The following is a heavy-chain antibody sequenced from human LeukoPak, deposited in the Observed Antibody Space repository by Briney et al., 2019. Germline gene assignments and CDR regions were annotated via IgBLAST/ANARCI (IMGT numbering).Heavy chain of an antibody. CDR2: INPNSGGT. V-gene: IGHV1-2*02. D-gene: IGHD6-19*01. Sequence: ASVKVSCKASGYTFTGYYMHWVRQAPGQGLEWMGWINPNSGGTNYAQKFQGRVTMTRDTSISTAYMELSRLRSDDTAVYYCARVKSVAGNRYFQHWGQGTLVTVSS. J-gene: IGHJ1*01. CDR3: ARVKSVAGNRYFQH. CDR1: GYTFTGYY.